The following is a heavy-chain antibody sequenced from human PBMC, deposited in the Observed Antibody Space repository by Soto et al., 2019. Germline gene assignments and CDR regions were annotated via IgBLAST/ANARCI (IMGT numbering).Heavy chain of an antibody. CDR3: ASGYSSTWYSAFDI. CDR2: INTDGSST. J-gene: IGHJ3*02. D-gene: IGHD6-13*01. Sequence: EVQLVESGGDLVQPGGSLRLSCAASGFTFSSYWMHWVRQAPGKGLVWVSRINTDGSSTNYADAVKGRFTISRDNDKNTLFVQMNSLRDEDTAVYYCASGYSSTWYSAFDIWGQGTMVTVSS. CDR1: GFTFSSYW. V-gene: IGHV3-74*01.